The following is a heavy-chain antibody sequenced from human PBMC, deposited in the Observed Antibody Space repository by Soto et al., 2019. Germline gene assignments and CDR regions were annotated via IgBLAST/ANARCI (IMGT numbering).Heavy chain of an antibody. J-gene: IGHJ4*02. CDR2: INHSGRT. Sequence: TSDTLSLTCAVYGVSFTGYYWIWIRQPPGKGLEWIGEINHSGRTNYNPSLNSRVTISVDTSTNQFSLKLASVTAADTAVYYCASGKLGMEYFFDYWGQGTLVTVS. CDR1: GVSFTGYY. CDR3: ASGKLGMEYFFDY. D-gene: IGHD7-27*01. V-gene: IGHV4-34*01.